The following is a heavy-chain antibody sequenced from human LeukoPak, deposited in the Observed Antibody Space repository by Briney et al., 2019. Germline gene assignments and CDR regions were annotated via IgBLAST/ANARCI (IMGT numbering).Heavy chain of an antibody. CDR1: GFTFGSTW. CDR2: MNSDASTT. CDR3: ATAGRYYLDN. J-gene: IGHJ4*02. V-gene: IGHV3-74*01. Sequence: QAGGSLRLSCAASGFTFGSTWMHWVRQTPGKGLVWVSRMNSDASTTNYADSVKGRFTVSRDNAKNTLFLQMNNLRAEDTAVYYCATAGRYYLDNWGQGTLVTVSS.